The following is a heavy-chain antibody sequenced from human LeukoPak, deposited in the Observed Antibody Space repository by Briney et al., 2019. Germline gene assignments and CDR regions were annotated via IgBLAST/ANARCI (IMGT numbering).Heavy chain of an antibody. CDR1: GGSISSGGDY. J-gene: IGHJ3*02. CDR2: ISYSGTT. Sequence: PSETLSLTCTVSGGSISSGGDYWSWIRQHPGKGLEWIGYISYSGTTYYSPSLQSRITISLDTSKNRFSLELSSVTAADTAVYYCARAAWRGSNSRDAFDIWGLGTVVTVSS. D-gene: IGHD4-23*01. V-gene: IGHV4-31*03. CDR3: ARAAWRGSNSRDAFDI.